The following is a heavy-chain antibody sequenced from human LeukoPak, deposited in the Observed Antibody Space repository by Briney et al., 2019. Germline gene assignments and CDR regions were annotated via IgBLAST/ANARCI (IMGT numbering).Heavy chain of an antibody. Sequence: PGGSLRLSCAASGFTVSSNYMSWVRQAPGKGLEWVSDIYSGGSTYYADSVKGRFTISRDNSKNTLYLQMNSLRAEDTAVYYCARVSYADTAPQFEYYYYMDVWGKGTTVTVSS. CDR3: ARVSYADTAPQFEYYYYMDV. CDR1: GFTVSSNY. CDR2: IYSGGST. V-gene: IGHV3-66*02. D-gene: IGHD5-18*01. J-gene: IGHJ6*03.